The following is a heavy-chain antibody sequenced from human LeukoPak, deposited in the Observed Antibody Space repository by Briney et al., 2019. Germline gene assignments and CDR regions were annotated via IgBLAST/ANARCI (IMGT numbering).Heavy chain of an antibody. J-gene: IGHJ4*02. CDR2: ISYDGSNK. Sequence: PGRSLRLSCAASRFTVSSYGIHWVRQAPGKGLEWVAVISYDGSNKYYADSVKGRFTISRDNSKNTLYLQMNSLRAEDTAVYYCAKDRITMVRGVVDYWGQGTLVTVSS. CDR3: AKDRITMVRGVVDY. D-gene: IGHD3-10*01. V-gene: IGHV3-30*18. CDR1: RFTVSSYG.